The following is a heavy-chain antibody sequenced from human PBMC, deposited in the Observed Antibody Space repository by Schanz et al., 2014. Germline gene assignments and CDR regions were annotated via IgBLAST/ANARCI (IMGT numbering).Heavy chain of an antibody. Sequence: QVQLVESGGGVVQPGRSLSLSCAASGFTFSNFAIHWVRQAPGKGLEWVAVISYAGSHKDYADSVKGRFTISRDNSKNTLYLQMNSLRAEDTAVYYCARDRQQLVGRIGYYYGMDVWGQGTTVTVSS. V-gene: IGHV3-30*04. J-gene: IGHJ6*02. CDR1: GFTFSNFA. CDR3: ARDRQQLVGRIGYYYGMDV. D-gene: IGHD6-13*01. CDR2: ISYAGSHK.